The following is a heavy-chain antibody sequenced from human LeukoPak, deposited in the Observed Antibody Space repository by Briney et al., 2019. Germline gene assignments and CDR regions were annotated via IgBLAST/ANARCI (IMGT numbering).Heavy chain of an antibody. V-gene: IGHV4-59*08. J-gene: IGHJ6*02. CDR3: ALYCRLSSNCGYYGMDV. D-gene: IGHD6-13*01. CDR1: GGSINNYY. Sequence: PSETLSLTYIVSGGSINNYYWSWIRQPPGKGLEWVGEVSFRGSTNYNPSLTSRATISPDTSSNQFSLKLSSVTAEDKAVYYCALYCRLSSNCGYYGMDVWGQGTKVTVSS. CDR2: VSFRGST.